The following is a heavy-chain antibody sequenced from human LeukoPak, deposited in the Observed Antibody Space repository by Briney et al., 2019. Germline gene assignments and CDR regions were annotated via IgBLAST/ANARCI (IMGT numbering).Heavy chain of an antibody. J-gene: IGHJ5*02. CDR2: IYYSGST. Sequence: PSGTLSLTCTVSGGSISSYYWSWIRQPPGKGLEWIGYIYYSGSTNYNPSLKSRVTISVDTSKNQFSLKLSSVTAADTAVYYCARDLVDTSGGWFDPWGQGTLVTVSS. CDR3: ARDLVDTSGGWFDP. V-gene: IGHV4-59*01. D-gene: IGHD5-18*01. CDR1: GGSISSYY.